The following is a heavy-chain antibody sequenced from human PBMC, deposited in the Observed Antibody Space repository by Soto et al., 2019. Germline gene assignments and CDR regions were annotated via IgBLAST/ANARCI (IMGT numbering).Heavy chain of an antibody. D-gene: IGHD3-22*01. J-gene: IGHJ3*02. CDR1: GYTFTHNA. Sequence: QVQLVQSGAEVKKTGASVKVSCKASGYTFTHNAMHWVRQARGQRPEWVGWINVGIGETKYSQKLQGRVSITSDTSASTVYMELSSLRSEDTAVYYCARDSWITMNAFDIWGQGTLVTVSS. V-gene: IGHV1-3*01. CDR2: INVGIGET. CDR3: ARDSWITMNAFDI.